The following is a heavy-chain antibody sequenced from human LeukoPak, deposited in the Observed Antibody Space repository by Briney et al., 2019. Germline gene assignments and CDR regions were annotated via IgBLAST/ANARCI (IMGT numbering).Heavy chain of an antibody. CDR2: INPNSGGT. D-gene: IGHD6-13*01. V-gene: IGHV1-2*02. CDR1: GYTFTGYY. J-gene: IGHJ6*03. Sequence: ASVKVSCKASGYTFTGYYMHWVRQAPGQGLEWMGWINPNSGGTNYAQKFQGRVTMTRDTSISTAYMELSRLRSDDTAVYYCARDRVVYSSSWYDRSCSYMDVWGKGTTVTISS. CDR3: ARDRVVYSSSWYDRSCSYMDV.